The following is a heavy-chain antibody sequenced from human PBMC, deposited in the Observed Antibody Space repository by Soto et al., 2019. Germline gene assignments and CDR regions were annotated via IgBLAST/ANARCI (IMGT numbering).Heavy chain of an antibody. J-gene: IGHJ6*04. CDR2: ITSSDYNI. Sequence: GRSRRLSRATSRYTLNSHGSKWVRHAPKQVLDGVASITSSDYNITYADSVGSRITSSRDNAKHSLHLQMSRLRAEDAAVYYGARVDTFVLPSASYAMDVCGTGPTLTVS. CDR1: RYTLNSHG. CDR3: ARVDTFVLPSASYAMDV. V-gene: IGHV3-21*01. D-gene: IGHD2-8*01.